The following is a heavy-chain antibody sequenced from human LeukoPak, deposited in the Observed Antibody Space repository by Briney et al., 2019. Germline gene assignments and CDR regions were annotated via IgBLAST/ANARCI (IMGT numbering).Heavy chain of an antibody. J-gene: IGHJ4*02. D-gene: IGHD6-19*01. V-gene: IGHV3-23*01. CDR2: ISGRSDST. CDR1: GFTFSNYA. Sequence: GGSLRLSCAASGFTFSNYAMSWVRQAPGKGLEWVSAISGRSDSTYYADSVKGRFTISRDNSKNTLYLQMKSLRAEDTAVYYCAREEQWLVMDLDYWGQGTLVTVSS. CDR3: AREEQWLVMDLDY.